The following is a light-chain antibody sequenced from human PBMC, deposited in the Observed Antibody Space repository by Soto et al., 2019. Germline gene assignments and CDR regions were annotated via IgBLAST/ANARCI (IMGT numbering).Light chain of an antibody. CDR3: QHYHNWPPWT. J-gene: IGKJ1*01. CDR1: QSVSSN. CDR2: RAS. V-gene: IGKV3-15*01. Sequence: EIVMTQSPATLSVSPGERATLSCRASQSVSSNLAWYQQKPGQAPRLLIYRASTRATGIPARFSGSGSGTDFTLTITSLQSEDFAVYYCQHYHNWPPWTFGQGTKEEIK.